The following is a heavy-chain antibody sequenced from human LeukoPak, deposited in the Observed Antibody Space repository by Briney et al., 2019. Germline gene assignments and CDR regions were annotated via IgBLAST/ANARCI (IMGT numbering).Heavy chain of an antibody. CDR1: GYTFTGYY. V-gene: IGHV1-2*02. CDR2: INPNSGGT. D-gene: IGHD3-22*01. Sequence: ASVKVSCKASGYTFTGYYMHWVRQAPGQGLEWMGWINPNSGGTNYAQKFQGRVTMTRDTSISTAYMELIRLRSDDTAVYYCARRSPTYYYDSSGYGFSDYWGQGTLVTVSS. J-gene: IGHJ4*02. CDR3: ARRSPTYYYDSSGYGFSDY.